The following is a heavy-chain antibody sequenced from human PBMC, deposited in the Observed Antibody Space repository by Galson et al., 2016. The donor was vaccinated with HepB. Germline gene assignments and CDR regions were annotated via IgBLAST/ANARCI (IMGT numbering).Heavy chain of an antibody. Sequence: SCAGSGIIFSGPWMSWVRQAPGKGLEWVANIKEEGYDNSYVDSVKGRFTIPRDNAKNSPYLQMSSLRAEDTAVYYCARVGRHGNLDYWGQGTLVTVSS. J-gene: IGHJ4*02. CDR3: ARVGRHGNLDY. V-gene: IGHV3-7*01. CDR1: GIIFSGPW. D-gene: IGHD1-14*01. CDR2: IKEEGYDN.